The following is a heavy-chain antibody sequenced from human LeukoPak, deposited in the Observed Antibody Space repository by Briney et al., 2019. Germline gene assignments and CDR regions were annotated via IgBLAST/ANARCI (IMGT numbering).Heavy chain of an antibody. CDR1: GGSISSGGYY. CDR3: AREDCSSTSCYGRGPLYGMDV. CDR2: IYYSGST. J-gene: IGHJ6*02. D-gene: IGHD2-2*01. Sequence: SETLSLTCTVSGGSISSGGYYWSWIRQHPGKGLEWIGYIYYSGSTYYNPSLKSRVTISVDTSKNQFSLKLSSVTAADTAVYYCAREDCSSTSCYGRGPLYGMDVWGQGTTVTVSS. V-gene: IGHV4-31*03.